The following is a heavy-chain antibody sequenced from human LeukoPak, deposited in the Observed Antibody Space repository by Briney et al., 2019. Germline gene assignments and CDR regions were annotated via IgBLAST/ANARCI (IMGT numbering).Heavy chain of an antibody. Sequence: GGSLRLSCAASGFTFSSHTMNWVRQAPGQGLEWISYITSSSDAIYYADSVRGRSTISRDNAKNSLYLEMDSLRDEDTAVYYCARGHYDVLAVYYYYGMDVWGPGTTVTVSS. CDR1: GFTFSSHT. CDR2: ITSSSDAI. J-gene: IGHJ6*02. V-gene: IGHV3-48*02. CDR3: ARGHYDVLAVYYYYGMDV. D-gene: IGHD3-9*01.